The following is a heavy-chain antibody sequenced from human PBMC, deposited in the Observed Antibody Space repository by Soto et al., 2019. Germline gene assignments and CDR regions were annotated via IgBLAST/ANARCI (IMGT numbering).Heavy chain of an antibody. J-gene: IGHJ4*02. Sequence: GGSLRLSCAASGFTFSNAWMNWVRQAPGKGLEWVGRIKSKTDGGTTDYAAPVKGRFTISRDDSKNTLYLQMNSLKTEDTAVYYCTTDRHDYGDYVPVSYFDYWGQGTLVTVSS. CDR1: GFTFSNAW. D-gene: IGHD4-17*01. V-gene: IGHV3-15*07. CDR3: TTDRHDYGDYVPVSYFDY. CDR2: IKSKTDGGTT.